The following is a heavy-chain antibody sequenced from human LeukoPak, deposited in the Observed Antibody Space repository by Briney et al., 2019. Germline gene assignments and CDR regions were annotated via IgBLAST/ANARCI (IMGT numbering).Heavy chain of an antibody. CDR3: AKSDYYDSSGYYYHY. V-gene: IGHV3-66*01. J-gene: IGHJ4*02. D-gene: IGHD3-22*01. CDR2: IYSGGST. Sequence: PGGSLRLSCAASGFTVSSNYMSWVRQAPGKGLEWVSVIYSGGSTYYADSVKGRFTISRDNSKNTLYLQMNSLRAEDTAVYYCAKSDYYDSSGYYYHYWGQGTLVTVSS. CDR1: GFTVSSNY.